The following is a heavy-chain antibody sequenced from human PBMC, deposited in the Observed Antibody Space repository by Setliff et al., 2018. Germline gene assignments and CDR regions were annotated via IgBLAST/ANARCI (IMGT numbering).Heavy chain of an antibody. J-gene: IGHJ4*02. CDR3: ARVTYCGGDCYTFDY. V-gene: IGHV1-18*04. Sequence: GASVKVSCKTSGYNFRNYGISWVRQVPGQGLEWMGWISGYKSNPNYLQKMQGRLTMTTDTSTSTAYVELRSLRSDDTAVYFCARVTYCGGDCYTFDYWGQGTLVTVSS. CDR2: ISGYKSNP. D-gene: IGHD2-21*01. CDR1: GYNFRNYG.